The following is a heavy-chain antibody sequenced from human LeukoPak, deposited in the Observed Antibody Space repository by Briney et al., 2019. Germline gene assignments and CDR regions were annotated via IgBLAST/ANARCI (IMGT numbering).Heavy chain of an antibody. D-gene: IGHD3-3*01. CDR2: INPNSGGT. Sequence: ASVKVSCKASGYIFTSYAISWVRQAPGQGLEWMGWINPNSGGTNYAQKFQGRVTMTRDTSISTAYMELSRLRSDDTAVYYCARGSGYYGDGYFDYWGQGTLVTVSS. V-gene: IGHV1-2*02. CDR3: ARGSGYYGDGYFDY. CDR1: GYIFTSYA. J-gene: IGHJ4*02.